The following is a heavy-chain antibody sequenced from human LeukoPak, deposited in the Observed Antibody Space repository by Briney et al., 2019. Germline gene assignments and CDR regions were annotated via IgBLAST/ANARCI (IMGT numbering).Heavy chain of an antibody. CDR1: GYTFTGYY. J-gene: IGHJ4*02. Sequence: GASVKVSCKASGYTFTGYYMYWVRQAPGQGLEWMGWINPNSGDTHYGQKFQGRVTMTRDSFIRTVYMELSRLRPDDTAVYYCARVRSGYSSSWYSDYWGQGTLVTVSS. CDR3: ARVRSGYSSSWYSDY. V-gene: IGHV1-2*02. CDR2: INPNSGDT. D-gene: IGHD6-13*01.